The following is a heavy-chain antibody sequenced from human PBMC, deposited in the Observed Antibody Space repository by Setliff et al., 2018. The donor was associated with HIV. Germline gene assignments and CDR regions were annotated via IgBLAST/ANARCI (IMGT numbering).Heavy chain of an antibody. J-gene: IGHJ5*02. CDR1: GGSISSGGYS. Sequence: SETLSLTCAVSGGSISSGGYSWSWIRQPPGKGLEWIGYIYHTGSTYYNPSLKSRVTISVDTSKNQFSLKLSSVTAADTAVYYCASRPYSSGWYWFDPWGQGTLVTVSS. D-gene: IGHD6-19*01. CDR2: IYHTGST. V-gene: IGHV4-30-2*01. CDR3: ASRPYSSGWYWFDP.